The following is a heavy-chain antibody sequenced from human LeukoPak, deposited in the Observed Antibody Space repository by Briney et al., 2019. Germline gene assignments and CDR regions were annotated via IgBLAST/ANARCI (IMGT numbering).Heavy chain of an antibody. CDR2: MYTSGST. D-gene: IGHD4-17*01. J-gene: IGHJ4*02. CDR3: ARAGTNLGDYDY. Sequence: PSETLSLTCTVSGGSISSYYWSWIRQPAGKGLEWIGRMYTSGSTYYNPSLKSRVTISVDTSKNEFSLKLSSVTAADTAVYYCARAGTNLGDYDYWGQGTLVTVSS. V-gene: IGHV4-4*07. CDR1: GGSISSYY.